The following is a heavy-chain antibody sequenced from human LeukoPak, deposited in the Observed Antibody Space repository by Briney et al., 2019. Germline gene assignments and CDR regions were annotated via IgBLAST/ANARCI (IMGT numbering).Heavy chain of an antibody. CDR2: IRSTGSST. CDR3: AKGKWGLTINNFDV. CDR1: GFTFRDYY. V-gene: IGHV3-11*01. J-gene: IGHJ3*01. Sequence: PGGSLRLSCTASGFTFRDYYVTWIRQAPGKGLEWVSYIRSTGSSTAYADSVKGRFAISRDNAKNSLYLQMNSLRAEDTAVYYCAKGKWGLTINNFDVWGQGTMVTVSS. D-gene: IGHD3-9*01.